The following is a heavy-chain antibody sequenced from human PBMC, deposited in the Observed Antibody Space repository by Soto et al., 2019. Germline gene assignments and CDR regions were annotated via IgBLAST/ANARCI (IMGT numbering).Heavy chain of an antibody. D-gene: IGHD3-16*01. CDR3: ARGRLPRYYYYYMDV. CDR1: GYTFTSYD. J-gene: IGHJ6*03. Sequence: ASVKVSCKASGYTFTSYDINWVRQATGQGLEWMGWMNPNSGNTGYAQKFQGRVTMSRNTSISTAYMELSSLRSEDTAVYYCARGRLPRYYYYYMDVWGKGTTVTVSS. CDR2: MNPNSGNT. V-gene: IGHV1-8*01.